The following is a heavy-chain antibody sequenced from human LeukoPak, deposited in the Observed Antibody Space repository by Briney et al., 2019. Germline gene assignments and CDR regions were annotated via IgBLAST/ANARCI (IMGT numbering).Heavy chain of an antibody. J-gene: IGHJ4*02. Sequence: GGSLRLSCAASGFTFDDYGMSWVRQAPGKGLEWVSGINWNGGSTGYADSVKGRFTISRNNAKNSLYLQMNSLRAEDTAVYYCARGDYGGKKGGVDYWGQGTLVTVSS. CDR3: ARGDYGGKKGGVDY. CDR1: GFTFDDYG. CDR2: INWNGGST. V-gene: IGHV3-20*04. D-gene: IGHD4-23*01.